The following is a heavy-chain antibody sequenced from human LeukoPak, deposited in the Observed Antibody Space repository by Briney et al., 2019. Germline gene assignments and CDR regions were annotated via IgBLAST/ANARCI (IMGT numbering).Heavy chain of an antibody. CDR1: GGSISSGSYY. D-gene: IGHD3-10*01. J-gene: IGHJ6*03. CDR3: ARARGRFPVLNYYYYYYMDV. CDR2: IYTSGST. V-gene: IGHV4-61*02. Sequence: SQTLSLTCTVSGGSISSGSYYWSWIRQPAGKGLEWIGRIYTSGSTNYNPSLKSRVTISVDTSKNQFSLKLSSVTAADTAVYYCARARGRFPVLNYYYYYYMDVWGKGTTVTISS.